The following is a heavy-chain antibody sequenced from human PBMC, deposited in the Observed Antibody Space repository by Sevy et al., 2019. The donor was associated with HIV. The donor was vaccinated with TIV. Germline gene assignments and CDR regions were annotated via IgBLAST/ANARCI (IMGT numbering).Heavy chain of an antibody. J-gene: IGHJ3*01. V-gene: IGHV3-21*01. CDR3: ARPYGSGSWEAFDL. CDR1: GFTFSTYM. D-gene: IGHD3-10*01. Sequence: GGSLRLSCAASGFTFSTYMMNWVRQAPGKGLEWVSSISGSSNYIYYADSVKGRFIISRDNAKNSLFLQMNSLRVEDTAVYYCARPYGSGSWEAFDLWGQGTMVTVSS. CDR2: ISGSSNYI.